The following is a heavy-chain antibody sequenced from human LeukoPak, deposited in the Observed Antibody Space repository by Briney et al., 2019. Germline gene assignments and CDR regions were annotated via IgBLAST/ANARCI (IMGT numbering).Heavy chain of an antibody. J-gene: IGHJ1*01. CDR2: ISGSGGST. V-gene: IGHV3-23*01. Sequence: QSGGSLRLSCAASGFTFSSYAMSWVRQAPGKGLEWVSAISGSGGSTYYADSVKGRFTISRDNSKNTLYLQMDSLRAEDTAVYYCARRGPYCGGDCYSPGAEYFQHWGQGTLVTVSS. CDR3: ARRGPYCGGDCYSPGAEYFQH. CDR1: GFTFSSYA. D-gene: IGHD2-21*02.